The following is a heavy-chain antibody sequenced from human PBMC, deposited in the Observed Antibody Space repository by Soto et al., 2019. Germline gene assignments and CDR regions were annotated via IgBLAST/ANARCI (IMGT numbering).Heavy chain of an antibody. V-gene: IGHV1-3*01. CDR1: GYTFTSYA. D-gene: IGHD5-12*01. CDR2: INAGNGNT. CDR3: ARDQSRGVATISGPGY. J-gene: IGHJ4*02. Sequence: ASVKVSCKASGYTFTSYAMHWVRQAPGQRLEWMGWINAGNGNTKYSQKFQGRVTITRDTSASTAYMELSSLRSEDTAVYYCARDQSRGVATISGPGYWGQGTLVTV.